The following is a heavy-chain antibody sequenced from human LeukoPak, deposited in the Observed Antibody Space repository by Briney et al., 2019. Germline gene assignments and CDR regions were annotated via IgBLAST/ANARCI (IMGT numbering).Heavy chain of an antibody. CDR2: IYHSGST. CDR3: ASRRAAAYWYFDL. Sequence: SETLSLTCAVSGGSISSSNWWSWVRQPPGKGLEWIGEIYHSGSTNYNPSLKSRVTISVDKSKNQFSLKLSSVTAADTAVYYCASRRAAAYWYFDLWGRGTLVTVSS. CDR1: GGSISSSNW. D-gene: IGHD6-13*01. J-gene: IGHJ2*01. V-gene: IGHV4-4*02.